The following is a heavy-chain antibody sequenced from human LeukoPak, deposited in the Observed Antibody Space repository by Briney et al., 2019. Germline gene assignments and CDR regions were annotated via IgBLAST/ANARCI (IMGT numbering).Heavy chain of an antibody. CDR3: ARVHAMVRGVIDY. CDR1: GGSSSSHY. J-gene: IGHJ4*02. CDR2: IYYSGST. D-gene: IGHD3-10*01. V-gene: IGHV4-59*11. Sequence: PSETLSLTCSLSGGSSSSHYWSWIRQPPGKGLEWIGYIYYSGSTNYNPSLKSRVTISVDTSKNQFSLKLSSVTAADTAVYYCARVHAMVRGVIDYWGQGTLVTVSS.